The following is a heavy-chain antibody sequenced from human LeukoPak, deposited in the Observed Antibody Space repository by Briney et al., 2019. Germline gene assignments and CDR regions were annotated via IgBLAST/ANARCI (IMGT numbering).Heavy chain of an antibody. CDR1: GYTFTSYG. CDR3: ARSDSMTTVTTFYY. Sequence: ASVKVSCKASGYTFTSYGISWVRQAPGQGLEWMGWISAYNGNTNYAQKLQGRVTMTTDTSTSTAYMELSRLRSDDTAVYYCARSDSMTTVTTFYYWGQGTLVTVSS. CDR2: ISAYNGNT. J-gene: IGHJ4*02. D-gene: IGHD4-17*01. V-gene: IGHV1-18*01.